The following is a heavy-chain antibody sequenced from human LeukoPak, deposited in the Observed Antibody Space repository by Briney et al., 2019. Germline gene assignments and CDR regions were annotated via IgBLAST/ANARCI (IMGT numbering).Heavy chain of an antibody. Sequence: GASVKVSCKASGYTFTSYAMHWVRQAPGQRLEWMGWISAYNGNTNYAQKLQGRVTMTTDTSTSTAYMELRSLRSDDTAVYYCARASTVVTYFSYWGQGTLVTVSS. D-gene: IGHD4-23*01. J-gene: IGHJ4*02. CDR1: GYTFTSYA. CDR3: ARASTVVTYFSY. CDR2: ISAYNGNT. V-gene: IGHV1-18*01.